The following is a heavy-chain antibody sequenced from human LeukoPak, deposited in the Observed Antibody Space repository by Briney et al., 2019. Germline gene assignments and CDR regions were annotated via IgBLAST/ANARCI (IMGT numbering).Heavy chain of an antibody. J-gene: IGHJ4*02. CDR1: GFTFSDYY. V-gene: IGHV3-11*06. Sequence: GGSLRLSCAASGFTFSDYYMSWIRQAPGKGLEWVSYISSSSSYTNYAGSVKGRFTISRDNAKNSLYLQMNSLRAEDTAVYYCARGVAVAGNAVDYWGQGTLVTVSS. CDR2: ISSSSSYT. CDR3: ARGVAVAGNAVDY. D-gene: IGHD6-19*01.